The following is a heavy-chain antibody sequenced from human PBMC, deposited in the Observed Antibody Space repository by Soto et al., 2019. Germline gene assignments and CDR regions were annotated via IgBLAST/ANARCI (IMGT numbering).Heavy chain of an antibody. Sequence: GGSLRLSCAASGFTFSDYYMSWIRQAPGKGLEWVSYISSSGSTIYYADSVKGRFTISRDNAKNSLYLQMNSLRAEDTAVYYCASPWYTAYSSSWDYYYYYGMDVWGQGTTVTVSS. CDR1: GFTFSDYY. V-gene: IGHV3-11*01. CDR2: ISSSGSTI. J-gene: IGHJ6*02. CDR3: ASPWYTAYSSSWDYYYYYGMDV. D-gene: IGHD6-13*01.